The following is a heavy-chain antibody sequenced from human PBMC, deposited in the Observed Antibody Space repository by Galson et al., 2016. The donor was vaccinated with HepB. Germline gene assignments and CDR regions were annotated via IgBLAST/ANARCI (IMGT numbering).Heavy chain of an antibody. CDR3: ARKGGTTGTTWGWIDT. CDR1: GASISTAHW. V-gene: IGHV4-4*02. CDR2: VYHSGGT. D-gene: IGHD1-1*01. Sequence: EPLSLTCAVSGASISTAHWWSWVRQTPGKGLEWIGEVYHSGGTNYNPPLKSRVTMSVDKSKNQFLLNLTSVTAADTGVYYCARKGGTTGTTWGWIDTWGQGSLVTVSS. J-gene: IGHJ5*02.